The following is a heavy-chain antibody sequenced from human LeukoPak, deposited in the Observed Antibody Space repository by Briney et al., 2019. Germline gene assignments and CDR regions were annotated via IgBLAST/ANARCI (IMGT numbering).Heavy chain of an antibody. D-gene: IGHD1-14*01. J-gene: IGHJ4*02. CDR2: VSDGGRT. Sequence: SETLSLTCSVSGGSITSYYWSWIRQPPGRGLEWIGYVSDGGRTNYSPSLRSRVSISVDTSKNQFSLKLNSVTAADTAVSFCARASTTFDDWGQGTLVTVSS. CDR3: ARASTTFDD. V-gene: IGHV4-59*01. CDR1: GGSITSYY.